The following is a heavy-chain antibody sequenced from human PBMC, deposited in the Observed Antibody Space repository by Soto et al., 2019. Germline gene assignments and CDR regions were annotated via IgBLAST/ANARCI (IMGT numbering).Heavy chain of an antibody. V-gene: IGHV1-69*13. CDR2: IIPFFGTT. Sequence: SVKVSCKASGGTFSSYGISWVRRAPGQGLDWMGGIIPFFGTTNYAQKFQGRVTITADESTSTAYMELSNLRSEDTAVYYCARHYGSGTTYYHYFGLDVWGQGTTVTVSS. J-gene: IGHJ6*02. D-gene: IGHD3-10*01. CDR3: ARHYGSGTTYYHYFGLDV. CDR1: GGTFSSYG.